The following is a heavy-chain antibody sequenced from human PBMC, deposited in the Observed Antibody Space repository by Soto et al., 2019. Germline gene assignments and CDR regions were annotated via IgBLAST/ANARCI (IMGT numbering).Heavy chain of an antibody. D-gene: IGHD6-13*01. CDR1: GGSISSYY. Sequence: SETLSLTCTVSGGSISSYYWSWIRQPPGKGLEWIGYIYYSGSTNYNPSLKSRVTISVDTSKNQFSLKLSSVTAADTAVYYCARDNGIAAAALWGQGTLVTVSS. CDR3: ARDNGIAAAAL. V-gene: IGHV4-59*01. J-gene: IGHJ4*02. CDR2: IYYSGST.